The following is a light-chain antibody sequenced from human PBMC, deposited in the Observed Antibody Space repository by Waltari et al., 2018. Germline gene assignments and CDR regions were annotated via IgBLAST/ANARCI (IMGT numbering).Light chain of an antibody. J-gene: IGKJ1*01. Sequence: DIQMTQSPSTLSASVGDRVTVTCRASQTISSWLAWYQQKPGKAPKLLIYKASSLESGVPSRFSGSGSGTEFTLTISSLQPDDFAIYYCQQYNSYPSTFGQGTKVEI. V-gene: IGKV1-5*03. CDR1: QTISSW. CDR2: KAS. CDR3: QQYNSYPST.